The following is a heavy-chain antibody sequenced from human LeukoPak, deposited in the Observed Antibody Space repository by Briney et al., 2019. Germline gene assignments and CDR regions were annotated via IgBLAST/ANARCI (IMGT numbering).Heavy chain of an antibody. CDR3: AKDSGYSCAY. D-gene: IGHD5-18*01. J-gene: IGHJ4*02. V-gene: IGHV3-23*01. CDR1: GFTFSSYA. CDR2: ISGSGGST. Sequence: PGGSLRLSCAASGFTFSSYAMSWVPQAPGKGLEWVSAISGSGGSTYYADSVKGRFTISRDNSKNTLHLQMNSLRAEDTAVYYCAKDSGYSCAYWGQGTLVTVSS.